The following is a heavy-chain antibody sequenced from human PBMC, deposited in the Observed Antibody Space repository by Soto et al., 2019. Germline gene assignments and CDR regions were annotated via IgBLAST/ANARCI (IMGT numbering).Heavy chain of an antibody. CDR1: GYTFTSYY. CDR2: INPSGVST. Sequence: QVQLVQSGAEVKKPGASVKVSCKASGYTFTSYYMHWVRQAPGQGLEWMGIINPSGVSTSYAQKFRGRVTMTRDTSTSTVYMEMTNLRSEDTAVYYCARAAGCFGELYWFDPWGQGTLVTVSS. V-gene: IGHV1-46*01. D-gene: IGHD3-10*01. CDR3: ARAAGCFGELYWFDP. J-gene: IGHJ5*02.